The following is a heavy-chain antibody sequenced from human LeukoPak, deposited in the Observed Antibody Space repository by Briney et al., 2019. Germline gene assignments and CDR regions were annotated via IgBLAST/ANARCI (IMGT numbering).Heavy chain of an antibody. Sequence: GGSLRLSCAASGFTFGSYIMNWGRQAPGKGLEWVSYISSSGSTIYYSDSVKGRFTISRDNAKNSLCLQMNSLRDEDTAVYYCARDLNFSYWGQGTLVTVSS. J-gene: IGHJ4*02. CDR3: ARDLNFSY. CDR2: ISSSGSTI. V-gene: IGHV3-48*02. CDR1: GFTFGSYI. D-gene: IGHD2/OR15-2a*01.